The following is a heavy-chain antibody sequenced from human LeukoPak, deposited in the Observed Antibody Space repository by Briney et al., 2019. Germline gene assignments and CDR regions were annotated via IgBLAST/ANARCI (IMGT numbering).Heavy chain of an antibody. CDR3: AREWQGGIAAAGTRIEGDY. CDR2: IKQEGGEK. CDR1: GFSVSGYW. V-gene: IGHV3-7*01. Sequence: GGSLRLSCTVSGFSVSGYWMTWVRQARGKGLEWVAKIKQEGGEKTYVDSLKGRFTIPRDNAENSLFLQMNSLRVEDTAVYYCAREWQGGIAAAGTRIEGDYWGQGTLVAVSS. J-gene: IGHJ4*02. D-gene: IGHD6-13*01.